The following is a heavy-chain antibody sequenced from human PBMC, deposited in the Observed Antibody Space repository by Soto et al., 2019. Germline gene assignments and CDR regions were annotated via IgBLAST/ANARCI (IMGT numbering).Heavy chain of an antibody. CDR1: GGSFSGYY. D-gene: IGHD3-9*01. Sequence: SETLSLTCAVYGGSFSGYYWSWIRQPPGKGLEWIGEINHGGSTNYNPSLKSRVTISVDTSKNQFSLKLSSVTAADTAVYYCARGRPPPDINIYDILTGSQLDPWGQGTLVTVSS. CDR2: INHGGST. CDR3: ARGRPPPDINIYDILTGSQLDP. V-gene: IGHV4-34*01. J-gene: IGHJ5*02.